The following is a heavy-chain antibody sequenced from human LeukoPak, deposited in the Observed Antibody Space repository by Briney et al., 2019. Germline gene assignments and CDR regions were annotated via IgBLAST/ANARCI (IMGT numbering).Heavy chain of an antibody. CDR3: AVAVADENLNWFDP. D-gene: IGHD6-19*01. Sequence: PGASVKVSCKASGYTFTGYYMHWVRQAPGQGLEWMGRINPNSGGTNYAQKFQGRVTMTRDTSISTAYMELSRLRSDDTAVYYCAVAVADENLNWFDPWGQGTLVTVSS. V-gene: IGHV1-2*06. CDR2: INPNSGGT. CDR1: GYTFTGYY. J-gene: IGHJ5*02.